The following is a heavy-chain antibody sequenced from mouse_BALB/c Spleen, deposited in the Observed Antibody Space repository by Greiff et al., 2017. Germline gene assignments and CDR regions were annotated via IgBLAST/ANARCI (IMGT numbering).Heavy chain of an antibody. Sequence: LQQPGSELVRPGASVKLSCKASGYTFTSYWMHWVKQRPGQGLEWIGNIYPGSGSTNYDEKFKSKATLTVDTSSSTAYMQLSSLTSEDSAVYYCTRSDYYKAMDYWGQGTSVTVSS. CDR1: GYTFTSYW. J-gene: IGHJ4*01. CDR3: TRSDYYKAMDY. V-gene: IGHV1S22*01. D-gene: IGHD2-12*01. CDR2: IYPGSGST.